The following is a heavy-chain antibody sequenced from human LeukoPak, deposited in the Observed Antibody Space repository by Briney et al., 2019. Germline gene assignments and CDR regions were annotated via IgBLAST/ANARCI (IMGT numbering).Heavy chain of an antibody. D-gene: IGHD2-15*01. CDR1: GDSISSGDYY. J-gene: IGHJ5*02. Sequence: SQTLSLTCTVSGDSISSGDYYWSWIRQPAGKGLEWIGRISSSGSTNYNPSLKSRVTISVDTSKNQFSLKLSSVTAADTAVYYCARRNVVVVAAIPRHPYNWFDPWGQGTLVTVSS. CDR2: ISSSGST. V-gene: IGHV4-61*02. CDR3: ARRNVVVVAAIPRHPYNWFDP.